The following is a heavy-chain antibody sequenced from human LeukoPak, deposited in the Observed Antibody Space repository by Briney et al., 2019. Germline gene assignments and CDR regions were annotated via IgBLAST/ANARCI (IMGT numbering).Heavy chain of an antibody. D-gene: IGHD5-18*01. CDR1: GYTFTDFF. Sequence: GASVKVSCKASGYTFTDFFIHWVRQAPGQGLEWMGWINPYSGATNYAKNFQGRVTMTRDTSISTAYMELSSLRSDDTAVYYCARDSPMGTAMVKYYFDYWGQGTLVTVSS. CDR2: INPYSGAT. V-gene: IGHV1-2*02. J-gene: IGHJ4*02. CDR3: ARDSPMGTAMVKYYFDY.